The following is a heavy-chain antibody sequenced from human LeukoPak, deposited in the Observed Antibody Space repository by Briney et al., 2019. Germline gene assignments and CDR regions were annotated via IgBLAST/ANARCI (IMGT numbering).Heavy chain of an antibody. V-gene: IGHV3-48*03. J-gene: IGHJ3*02. D-gene: IGHD5/OR15-5a*01. CDR1: GFTLNNYA. CDR3: ARPSVYGFDAFDM. Sequence: GGSLRLSCAGSGFTLNNYAIHWVRQAPGKGLEWVAYISSGDARVDHAESVKGRFTISRDNAKNSLSLQMNSLRAEDTAVYYCARPSVYGFDAFDMWGQGTMVIVSA. CDR2: ISSGDARV.